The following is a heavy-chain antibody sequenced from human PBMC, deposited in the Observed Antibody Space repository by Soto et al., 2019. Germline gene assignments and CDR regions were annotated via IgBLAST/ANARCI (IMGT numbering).Heavy chain of an antibody. D-gene: IGHD2-8*01. CDR2: INPSGSIT. CDR3: ARIPTGKYGVWNY. CDR1: GFTFSSYW. J-gene: IGHJ4*02. Sequence: EEQLVESGGGLVQPGGSLRLSCAASGFTFSSYWMHWVRQTPGKGQVWVSRINPSGSITTYADSVKGRFTISRDNAKNTLYLQMNRLRGDDTAVYYCARIPTGKYGVWNYWGQGTLVTVSS. V-gene: IGHV3-74*01.